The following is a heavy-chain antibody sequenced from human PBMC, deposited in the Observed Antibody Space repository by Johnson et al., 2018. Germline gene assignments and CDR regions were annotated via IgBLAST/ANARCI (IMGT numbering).Heavy chain of an antibody. D-gene: IGHD3-10*01. Sequence: QVQLVQSGGGVVQPGRSLRLSCAASGIDFRTYGMHWVRQAPGKGLEWVAVISYDGSNKFYADSVKGRFTISRDNSKNTLYLQMNSLRAEDTAVYYCARDRTCAMVLDYWGQGTMVTVSS. CDR2: ISYDGSNK. CDR3: ARDRTCAMVLDY. J-gene: IGHJ4*02. V-gene: IGHV3-33*01. CDR1: GIDFRTYG.